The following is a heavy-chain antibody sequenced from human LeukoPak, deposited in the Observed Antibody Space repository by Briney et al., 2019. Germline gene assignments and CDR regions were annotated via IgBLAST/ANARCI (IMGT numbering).Heavy chain of an antibody. V-gene: IGHV3-49*04. CDR3: TRDMGYCSGGSCSDFDY. CDR2: IRSKAYGGTT. Sequence: GGSLRLSCTASGFTVGDYAMSWVRQAPGKGLEWVGFIRSKAYGGTTEYAASVKGRFTISRDDSKSIAYLQMNSLKTEDTAVYYCTRDMGYCSGGSCSDFDYWGQGTLVTVSS. D-gene: IGHD2-15*01. CDR1: GFTVGDYA. J-gene: IGHJ4*02.